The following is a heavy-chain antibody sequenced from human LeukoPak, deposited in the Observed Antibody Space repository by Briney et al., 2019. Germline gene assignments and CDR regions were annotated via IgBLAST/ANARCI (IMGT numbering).Heavy chain of an antibody. CDR1: GFTFNSYA. CDR2: ISGRGATT. V-gene: IGHV3-23*01. D-gene: IGHD2-2*01. J-gene: IGHJ6*02. Sequence: HSGGSLRLSCAASGFTFNSYAMMWVRQAPGKGLEWVSAISGRGATTYYADTVKGRFTISRDSSKNTLYLQMNSLRAEDTAVYYCAKTEGDIVVVPAAIGLAFVSYYYYYGMDVWGQGTTVTVSS. CDR3: AKTEGDIVVVPAAIGLAFVSYYYYYGMDV.